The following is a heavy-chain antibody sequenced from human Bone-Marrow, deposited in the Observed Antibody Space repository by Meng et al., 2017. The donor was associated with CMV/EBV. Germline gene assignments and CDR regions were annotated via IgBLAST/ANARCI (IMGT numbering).Heavy chain of an antibody. V-gene: IGHV3-30*02. J-gene: IGHJ6*02. D-gene: IGHD3-10*01. CDR1: GFTFSSYE. CDR2: IRYDGSNK. Sequence: GESLKISCAASGFTFSSYEMNWVRQAPGKGLEWVAFIRYDGSNKYYADSVKGRFTISRDNSKNTLYLQMNSLRAEDTAVYYCARVPRGSARISYYYGMDVWGQGTTVTVSS. CDR3: ARVPRGSARISYYYGMDV.